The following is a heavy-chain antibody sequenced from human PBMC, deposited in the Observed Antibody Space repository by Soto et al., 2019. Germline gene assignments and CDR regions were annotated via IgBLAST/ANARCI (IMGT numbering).Heavy chain of an antibody. Sequence: ASVKVSCKASGYTFTSYGISWVRQAPGQGLEWMGWISAYNGNTNYAQKLQGRVTMTTDTSTSTAYMELRSLRSDDTAVYYCAREGRFYYDILTGYYYFDYWGQGTLVTVSS. CDR3: AREGRFYYDILTGYYYFDY. J-gene: IGHJ4*02. V-gene: IGHV1-18*01. CDR1: GYTFTSYG. D-gene: IGHD3-9*01. CDR2: ISAYNGNT.